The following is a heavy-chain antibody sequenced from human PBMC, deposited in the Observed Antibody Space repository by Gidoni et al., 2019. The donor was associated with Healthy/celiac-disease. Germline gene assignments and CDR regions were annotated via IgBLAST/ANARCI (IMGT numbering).Heavy chain of an antibody. CDR3: ARAAHGITIFGVVIPIDY. V-gene: IGHV1-18*01. CDR1: GYTFTSYG. Sequence: QVQLVQSGAEVKKPGASVKVSCKASGYTFTSYGISWVRQAPGQGLEWMGWISAYNGNTNYAQKLQGRVTMTTDTSTSTAYMELRSLRSDDTAVYYCARAAHGITIFGVVIPIDYWGQGTLVTVSS. J-gene: IGHJ4*02. D-gene: IGHD3-3*01. CDR2: ISAYNGNT.